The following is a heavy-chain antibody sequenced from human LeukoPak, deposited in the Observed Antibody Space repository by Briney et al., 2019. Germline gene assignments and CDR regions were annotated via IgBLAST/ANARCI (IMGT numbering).Heavy chain of an antibody. CDR3: AREGSAADDFDY. J-gene: IGHJ4*02. CDR1: GFTFRTYS. Sequence: GGSLRLSCAASGFTFRTYSMNWVRRAPGKGLEGVSYISGSTANIYYADSVKGRFTISRYNAQNSLYLQMNSLTVEDTAVYYCAREGSAADDFDYWGQGTLVTVSS. V-gene: IGHV3-48*04. D-gene: IGHD2-2*01. CDR2: ISGSTANI.